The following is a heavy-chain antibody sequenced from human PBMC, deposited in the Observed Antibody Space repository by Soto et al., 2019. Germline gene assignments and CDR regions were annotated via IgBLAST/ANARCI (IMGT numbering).Heavy chain of an antibody. J-gene: IGHJ3*02. CDR3: ARGNSGAFDS. V-gene: IGHV1-3*01. CDR1: GYTLTTYS. Sequence: QVQLVQSGAEVKKPGASVKVSCKASGYTLTTYSMHWVRQAPGQRLEWMGWMNPLNGDTKYSQRFQGRLTIIRDTSASTAYMELSSLRSEDTAIYYCARGNSGAFDSWGQGTMVTVS. D-gene: IGHD6-19*01. CDR2: MNPLNGDT.